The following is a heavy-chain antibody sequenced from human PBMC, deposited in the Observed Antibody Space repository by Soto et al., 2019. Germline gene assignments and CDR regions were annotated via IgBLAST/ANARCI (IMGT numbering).Heavy chain of an antibody. J-gene: IGHJ4*02. CDR1: GGSISSGGYY. D-gene: IGHD2-2*02. CDR2: IYYSGST. CDR3: ARSEPATAIADY. V-gene: IGHV4-31*03. Sequence: QVQLQESGPGLVKPSQTLSLTCTVSGGSISSGGYYWSWIRQHPRKGLEWIGYIYYSGSTYYNPSLKSRVTISVDTSKNRFSLKLSSVTAADTAVYYCARSEPATAIADYWGQGTLVTVSS.